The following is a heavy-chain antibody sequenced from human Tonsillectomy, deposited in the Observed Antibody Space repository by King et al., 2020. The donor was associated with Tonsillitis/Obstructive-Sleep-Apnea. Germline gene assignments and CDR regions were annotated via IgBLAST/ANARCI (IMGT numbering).Heavy chain of an antibody. Sequence: VQLVESGAEVKKPGESLKISCKASGYTFINYWIGWVRQMPGKGLEWMGMIYPGDSDIKYSPSFQGQVTISADKSTTTAYLQWRSLKASDTAMYYCTRLGYCSSDSCYHDHQYMDVWGKGTTVTVSS. CDR3: TRLGYCSSDSCYHDHQYMDV. CDR2: IYPGDSDI. D-gene: IGHD2-2*01. J-gene: IGHJ6*03. CDR1: GYTFINYW. V-gene: IGHV5-51*01.